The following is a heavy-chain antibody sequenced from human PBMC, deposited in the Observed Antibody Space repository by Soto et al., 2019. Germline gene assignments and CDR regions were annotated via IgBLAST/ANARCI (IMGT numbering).Heavy chain of an antibody. D-gene: IGHD1-1*01. CDR1: GDTFTNYA. J-gene: IGHJ4*02. CDR3: ARGRWTQTTADYYLDY. V-gene: IGHV1-3*01. Sequence: QVHLVQSATEVKMPGASVKLSCKASGDTFTNYAIHWVRQAPGQRLEWMVWINAGNGHTKYSQKFQGRVTVTRDPSATTAYMELSSLRSEDTAVYYCARGRWTQTTADYYLDYWGQGTLVTVSS. CDR2: INAGNGHT.